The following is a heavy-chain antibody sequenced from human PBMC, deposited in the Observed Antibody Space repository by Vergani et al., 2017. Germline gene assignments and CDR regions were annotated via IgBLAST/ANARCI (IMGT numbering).Heavy chain of an antibody. CDR2: IIPIFVTA. CDR1: GGTFSSYA. Sequence: QVQLVQSGAEVKKPGSSVKVSCKASGGTFSSYAISWVRQAPGQGLEWMGGIIPIFVTANYAQKFQGRVTITADESTSTAYMELSSLRSEDTAVYYCARDRGYSYGYYYYYYMDVWGKGTTVTVSS. CDR3: ARDRGYSYGYYYYYYMDV. D-gene: IGHD5-18*01. J-gene: IGHJ6*03. V-gene: IGHV1-69*01.